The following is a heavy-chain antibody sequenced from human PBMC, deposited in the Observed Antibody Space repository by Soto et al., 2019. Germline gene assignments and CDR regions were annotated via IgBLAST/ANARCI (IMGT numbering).Heavy chain of an antibody. CDR2: INPNSGGT. V-gene: IGHV1-2*02. J-gene: IGHJ6*02. D-gene: IGHD2-21*02. CDR1: GDTFTGYY. Sequence: ASVKVSCKASGDTFTGYYMHWVRQAPGQGREWMGWINPNSGGTNYAQKFQGRVTMTRDTSISTAYMELSRLRSDATAVYYCAREDSVGVTAIQVGMDVWGQGTTVTVYS. CDR3: AREDSVGVTAIQVGMDV.